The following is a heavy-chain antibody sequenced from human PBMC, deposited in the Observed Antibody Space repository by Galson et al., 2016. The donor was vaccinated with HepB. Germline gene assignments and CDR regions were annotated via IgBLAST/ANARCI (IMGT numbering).Heavy chain of an antibody. J-gene: IGHJ4*02. CDR3: TTDNVRL. V-gene: IGHV3-15*01. CDR1: GFTFSTAG. Sequence: SLRLSCAASGFTFSTAGMSWVRQGPGKGLEWLGRIKSKNDGGATEYAEPVKSRFTISRDDTKKMLYLQMNSLKMEDTAVYYCTTDNVRLWGQGILVTVSS. D-gene: IGHD2-8*01. CDR2: IKSKNDGGAT.